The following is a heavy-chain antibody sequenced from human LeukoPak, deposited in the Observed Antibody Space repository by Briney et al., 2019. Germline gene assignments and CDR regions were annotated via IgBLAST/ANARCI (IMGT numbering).Heavy chain of an antibody. V-gene: IGHV3-23*01. CDR1: GFTFSSYA. D-gene: IGHD3-22*01. CDR3: AKFSTSSGYYTDAFDI. J-gene: IGHJ3*02. CDR2: ISGSGGST. Sequence: GGSLRLSCAASGFTFSSYAMSWVRQAPGKGLEWVSAISGSGGSTYYADSVKGRCTISRDNSKNTLYLQMNSLRAEDTAVYYCAKFSTSSGYYTDAFDIWGQGTMVTVSS.